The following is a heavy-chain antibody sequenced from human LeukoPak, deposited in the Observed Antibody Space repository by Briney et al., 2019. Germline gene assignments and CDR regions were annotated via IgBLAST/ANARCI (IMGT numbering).Heavy chain of an antibody. Sequence: SESLSLTCGVSGASVGSRCWSWIRQTPGMGLEWIGHISNRGTTDYNPSLKSPVTISVPAAKNQPSLSVSSVSAADTPVYHCAKGVRGTYFAFDVWGQGRTVIVSA. J-gene: IGHJ3*01. D-gene: IGHD1-26*01. CDR1: GASVGSRC. CDR3: AKGVRGTYFAFDV. CDR2: ISNRGTT. V-gene: IGHV4-59*02.